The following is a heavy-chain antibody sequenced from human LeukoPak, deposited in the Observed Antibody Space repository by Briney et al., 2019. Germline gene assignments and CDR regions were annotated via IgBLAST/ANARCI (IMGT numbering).Heavy chain of an antibody. CDR2: ISGSNSYI. Sequence: GGSLRLSCAASGFTFSSYTMHWIRQAPGKGLEWVSSISGSNSYIFYADSVKGRFTVFRDNAKDSLYLQMNSLRAEDTAVYYCARALTTLTYEGYWGQGTLVTVSS. CDR3: ARALTTLTYEGY. D-gene: IGHD1-1*01. J-gene: IGHJ4*02. V-gene: IGHV3-21*01. CDR1: GFTFSSYT.